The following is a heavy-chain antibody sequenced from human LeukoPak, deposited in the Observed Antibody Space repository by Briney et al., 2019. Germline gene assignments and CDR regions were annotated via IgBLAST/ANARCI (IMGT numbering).Heavy chain of an antibody. CDR1: GYTFTSYG. Sequence: GASVKVSCKASGYTFTSYGISWVRQAPGQGLEWMGIINPSGGSTSYAQKFQGRVTMTRDTSTSTVYMELSSLRSEDTAVYYCASTTPFFRVFDYWGQGTLVTVSS. V-gene: IGHV1-46*01. CDR2: INPSGGST. CDR3: ASTTPFFRVFDY. D-gene: IGHD1-26*01. J-gene: IGHJ4*02.